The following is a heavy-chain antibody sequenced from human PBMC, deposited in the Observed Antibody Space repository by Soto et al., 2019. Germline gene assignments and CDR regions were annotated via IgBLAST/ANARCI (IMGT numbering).Heavy chain of an antibody. CDR1: GYTFTSYA. CDR2: INAGNGNT. CDR3: ARRVVDIVVVPAAMDDAFDI. V-gene: IGHV1-3*01. J-gene: IGHJ3*02. Sequence: ASVKVSCKASGYTFTSYAMHWVRQAPGQRLEWMGWINAGNGNTKYSQKFQGRVNITRDTSASTAYMELSSLRSEDTAVYYCARRVVDIVVVPAAMDDAFDIWGQGTMVTVSS. D-gene: IGHD2-2*03.